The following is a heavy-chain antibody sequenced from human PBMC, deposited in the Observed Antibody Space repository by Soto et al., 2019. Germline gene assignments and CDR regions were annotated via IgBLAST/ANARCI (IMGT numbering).Heavy chain of an antibody. CDR3: SSRGRHTSCSLGLGIPAEPLFDL. V-gene: IGHV4-59*01. D-gene: IGHD3-10*02. J-gene: IGHJ2*01. Sequence: GKGLEWIGYSYYSGSTNYTPSLKSRVTISVDTSKNQFSLKLSSVTAADTAVFFFSSRGRHTSCSLGLGIPAEPLFDL. CDR2: SYYSGST.